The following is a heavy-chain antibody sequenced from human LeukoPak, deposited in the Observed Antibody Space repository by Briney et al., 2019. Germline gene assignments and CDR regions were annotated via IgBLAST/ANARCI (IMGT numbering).Heavy chain of an antibody. CDR1: GGSISSYY. V-gene: IGHV4-4*07. CDR3: ARSLSDGETYYYAMDV. Sequence: PSETLSLTCTVSGGSISSYYWSWIRQPAGKGLEWIGRIYTSGSTNYNPSLKSRVTMSVDTSKNQFSLKLSSVTAADTAVYYCARSLSDGETYYYAMDVWGQGTTVTVSS. CDR2: IYTSGST. J-gene: IGHJ6*02.